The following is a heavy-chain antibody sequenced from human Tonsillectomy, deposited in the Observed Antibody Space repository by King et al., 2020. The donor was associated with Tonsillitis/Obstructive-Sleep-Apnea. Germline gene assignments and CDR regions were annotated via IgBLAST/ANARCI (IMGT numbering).Heavy chain of an antibody. CDR2: ISAYNDDT. Sequence: QLVQSGAEVQKPGASVKVSCKASGYTFTSYGIIWVRQAPGQGLEWMGWISAYNDDTNYAQKLQDRVTMTTDTSTSTANMELRRLKSDDTAVYYCARVSAFAWELVPVDPWGQGTLVTVSS. J-gene: IGHJ5*02. CDR1: GYTFTSYG. V-gene: IGHV1-18*01. CDR3: ARVSAFAWELVPVDP. D-gene: IGHD1-26*01.